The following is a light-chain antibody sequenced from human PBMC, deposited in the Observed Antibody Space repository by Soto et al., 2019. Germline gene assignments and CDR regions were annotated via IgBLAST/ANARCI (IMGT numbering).Light chain of an antibody. Sequence: LTQSPGTLSLSPGEGATLSCRTSQRVDNNFVAWYQQKPGQAPRLLIYGASTRATGIPDRFGGSGFGTDFTLTITRLEPEDFAVYYCQQYGSSLWTFGLGTKVDIK. V-gene: IGKV3-20*01. CDR2: GAS. J-gene: IGKJ1*01. CDR1: QRVDNNF. CDR3: QQYGSSLWT.